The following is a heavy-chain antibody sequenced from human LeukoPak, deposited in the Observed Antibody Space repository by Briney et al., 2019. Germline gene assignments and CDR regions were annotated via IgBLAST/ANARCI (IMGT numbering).Heavy chain of an antibody. CDR3: ARLGGQWLGRSFDY. D-gene: IGHD6-19*01. Sequence: SETLSLTCTVSGDSISGTSYYWAWVRQPPGKGLEWIGNIYYSGSTYYNPSLKSRVGISIDTSKSQFSLKLSSVTASDTAVYSCARLGGQWLGRSFDYWGQGTLVTVSS. J-gene: IGHJ4*02. CDR1: GDSISGTSYY. V-gene: IGHV4-39*01. CDR2: IYYSGST.